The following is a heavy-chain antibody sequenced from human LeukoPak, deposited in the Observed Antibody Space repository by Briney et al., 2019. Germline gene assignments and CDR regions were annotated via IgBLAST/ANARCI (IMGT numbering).Heavy chain of an antibody. J-gene: IGHJ4*02. Sequence: ASVKVSCKASGGTFSSYAISWVRQAPGQGLEWMGGIIPIFGTANYAQKFQGRVTITADESTRTAYMELSSLRSEDTAVYYCARDSSGEIDCWGQGTLVTVSS. D-gene: IGHD6-25*01. CDR1: GGTFSSYA. CDR2: IIPIFGTA. V-gene: IGHV1-69*13. CDR3: ARDSSGEIDC.